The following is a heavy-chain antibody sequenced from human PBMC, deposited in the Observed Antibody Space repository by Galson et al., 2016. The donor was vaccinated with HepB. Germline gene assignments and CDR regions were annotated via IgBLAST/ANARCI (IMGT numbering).Heavy chain of an antibody. D-gene: IGHD2-2*01. CDR2: IWYDGSKK. J-gene: IGHJ4*02. V-gene: IGHV3-33*01. Sequence: SLRLSCAAPGITFSRHVMHWVRQAPGKGLEWVAFIWYDGSKKYYGTSVEGRFTISRDNSKNTLYLQMNSLRVEDTAVYYCARGTETSWYGQFDYWGQGTLVTVSS. CDR1: GITFSRHV. CDR3: ARGTETSWYGQFDY.